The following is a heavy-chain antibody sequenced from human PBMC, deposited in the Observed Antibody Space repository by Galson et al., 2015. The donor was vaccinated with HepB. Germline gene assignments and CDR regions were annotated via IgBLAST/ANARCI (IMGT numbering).Heavy chain of an antibody. V-gene: IGHV1-18*04. CDR2: ISAYNGNT. D-gene: IGHD3-22*01. J-gene: IGHJ4*02. CDR3: ARVNYDSSGYYRAGYFDY. CDR1: GYTFTSYG. Sequence: SVKVSCKASGYTFTSYGISWVRQAPGQGLEWMGWISAYNGNTNYAQKLQGRVTMTTDTSTSTAYMELRSLRSDDTAVYYCARVNYDSSGYYRAGYFDYWGQGTLVTVSS.